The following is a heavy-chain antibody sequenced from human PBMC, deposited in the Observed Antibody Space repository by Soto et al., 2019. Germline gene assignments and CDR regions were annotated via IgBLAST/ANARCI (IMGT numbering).Heavy chain of an antibody. D-gene: IGHD3-22*01. CDR3: ARQRTYYYDSSGFILPDY. CDR2: IDPSDSYT. J-gene: IGHJ4*02. CDR1: GYSFTSYW. Sequence: PGESLKISCKGSGYSFTSYWISWVRQMAGKGLEWMGRIDPSDSYTNYSPSFQGHVTISADKSISTAYLQWSSLKASDTAMYYCARQRTYYYDSSGFILPDYWGQGTLVTVSS. V-gene: IGHV5-10-1*01.